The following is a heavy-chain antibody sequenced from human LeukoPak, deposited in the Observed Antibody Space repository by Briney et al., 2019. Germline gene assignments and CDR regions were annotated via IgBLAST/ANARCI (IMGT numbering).Heavy chain of an antibody. J-gene: IGHJ5*02. CDR2: ISGSGGST. D-gene: IGHD3-10*01. CDR1: GFTFSSYA. Sequence: GGSLRLSCAASGFTFSSYAMSWVRQAPGKGLEWVSAISGSGGSTYYADSVKGRFTISRDNSKNTLYLQMNSLRAEDTAVYYCANPPTEAVLLWFGEGNWFDPWGQGTLVTVSS. CDR3: ANPPTEAVLLWFGEGNWFDP. V-gene: IGHV3-23*01.